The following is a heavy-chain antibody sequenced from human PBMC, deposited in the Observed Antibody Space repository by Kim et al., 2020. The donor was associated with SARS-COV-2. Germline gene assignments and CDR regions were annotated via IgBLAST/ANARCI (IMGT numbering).Heavy chain of an antibody. V-gene: IGHV1-46*03. CDR1: GYTFTSSH. CDR3: ARGTWGGGGWGYGSGQYNRFDP. J-gene: IGHJ5*02. D-gene: IGHD3-10*01. Sequence: ASVKVSCKASGYTFTSSHIQWVRQAPGQGLEWVGIINPSGGSTTYAQKLLGRVTMTRDTSTGTVYMELSSLRSEDTALYYCARGTWGGGGWGYGSGQYNRFDPWGQGTLVTVSS. CDR2: INPSGGST.